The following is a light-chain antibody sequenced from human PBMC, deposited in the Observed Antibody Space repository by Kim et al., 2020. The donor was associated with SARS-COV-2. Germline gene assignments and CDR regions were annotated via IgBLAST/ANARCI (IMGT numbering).Light chain of an antibody. CDR3: QQYGEPARA. CDR2: TSS. CDR1: QSVSINY. Sequence: SPGERATLSYRASQSVSINYLSWYQQKPGQAPRLLISTSSTRASGIPDRFSGSGSGTYFTLPISRLEPEDFAVYYCQQYGEPARAFGQETKVDIK. V-gene: IGKV3-20*01. J-gene: IGKJ1*01.